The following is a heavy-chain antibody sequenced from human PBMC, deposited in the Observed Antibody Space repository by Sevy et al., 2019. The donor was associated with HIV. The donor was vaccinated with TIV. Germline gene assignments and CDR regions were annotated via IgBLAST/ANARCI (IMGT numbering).Heavy chain of an antibody. Sequence: GESLKISCKGSGYSFTSYWIGWVRQMPGKGLEWMGIIYPGDSDTRYSPSFQGQVTISADKSISTAYLQWSSLKASDTAMYYCARKVGDGGDNDALDIWGQGTMVTVSS. CDR3: ARKVGDGGDNDALDI. V-gene: IGHV5-51*01. CDR1: GYSFTSYW. CDR2: IYPGDSDT. D-gene: IGHD2-21*02. J-gene: IGHJ3*02.